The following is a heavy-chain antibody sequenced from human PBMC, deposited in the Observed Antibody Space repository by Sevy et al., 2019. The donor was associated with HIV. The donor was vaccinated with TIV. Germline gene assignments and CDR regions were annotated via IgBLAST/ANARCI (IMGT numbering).Heavy chain of an antibody. J-gene: IGHJ4*02. D-gene: IGHD5-18*01. CDR2: IKQDGSEK. V-gene: IGHV3-7*01. Sequence: GGSLRLSCAASGFTFSNNWMSWVRQAPGKGLEWVANIKQDGSEKYDMDPVKGRFTVSRDNAKKSLYLQMNSLRAEDTAVYYCATWGTSMVYFDYWGQGTPVTVSS. CDR3: ATWGTSMVYFDY. CDR1: GFTFSNNW.